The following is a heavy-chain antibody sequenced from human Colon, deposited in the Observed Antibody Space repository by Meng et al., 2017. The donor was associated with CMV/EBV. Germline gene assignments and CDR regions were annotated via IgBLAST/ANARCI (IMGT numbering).Heavy chain of an antibody. Sequence: SGGTFSNYAISWVRQAHGQGLDWMGGIIPFLSIVNYAQKFRDRVTITADKSTGTAYMELSRLRSDDTAVYYCARGAAAATYARNWFDPWGQGTLVTVSS. CDR1: GGTFSNYA. D-gene: IGHD6-13*01. CDR3: ARGAAAATYARNWFDP. CDR2: IIPFLSIV. V-gene: IGHV1-69*10. J-gene: IGHJ5*02.